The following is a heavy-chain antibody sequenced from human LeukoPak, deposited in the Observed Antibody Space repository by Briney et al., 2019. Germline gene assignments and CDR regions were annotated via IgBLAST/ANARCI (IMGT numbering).Heavy chain of an antibody. Sequence: PGGSLRLSCAASGFTFSNFWMTWVRQAPGKGLEWVGSIKQDGSEKYYVDSVKGRFTFSRDNGKNSVYLQMSSLRADDTAVYYCASQRDGALDYWGQGTLVTVSS. CDR2: IKQDGSEK. V-gene: IGHV3-7*01. J-gene: IGHJ4*02. CDR1: GFTFSNFW. D-gene: IGHD1-26*01. CDR3: ASQRDGALDY.